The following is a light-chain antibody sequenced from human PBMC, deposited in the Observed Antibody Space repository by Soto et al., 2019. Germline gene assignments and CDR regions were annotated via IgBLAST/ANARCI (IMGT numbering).Light chain of an antibody. V-gene: IGLV1-36*01. Sequence: QSVLTQPPSVSEAPRQRVTISCSGSSSNIGNNAVNWYQQLPGQPPKLLIYSDDLLPSGVSDRFSGSKSGTSGSLAISGLQSEYEADYYCAAWDDNLNAYVFGPGTKLTVL. CDR3: AAWDDNLNAYV. CDR2: SDD. J-gene: IGLJ1*01. CDR1: SSNIGNNA.